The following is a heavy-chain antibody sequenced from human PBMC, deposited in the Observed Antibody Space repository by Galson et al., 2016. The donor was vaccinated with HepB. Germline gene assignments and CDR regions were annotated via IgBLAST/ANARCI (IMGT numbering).Heavy chain of an antibody. CDR3: AGRHCDRAGGYLGRWFDP. J-gene: IGHJ5*02. CDR1: GASVSSGSYY. Sequence: SETLSLTCTVSGASVSSGSYYWNWIRQPPGKGQEWLGYISYTGSTHYNPPLKSRVTVPVDTSKNPFSLKLSSVTAADTAVYSCAGRHCDRAGGYLGRWFDPWGQGTLVTVSS. V-gene: IGHV4-61*03. D-gene: IGHD5-12*01. CDR2: ISYTGST.